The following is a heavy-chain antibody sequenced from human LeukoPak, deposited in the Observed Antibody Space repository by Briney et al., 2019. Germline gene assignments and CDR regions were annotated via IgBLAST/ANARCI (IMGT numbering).Heavy chain of an antibody. Sequence: QTGGSLRLSCAASGFTFSSYAMRWVRQAPGKGLEWVSSISGSGDSTYYADSVKGRFTTSRDNFKNTLYLQMNSLRAEDTAIYYCAKTDASGRYSRYWGQGTLVTVSS. V-gene: IGHV3-23*01. CDR3: AKTDASGRYSRY. J-gene: IGHJ4*02. CDR1: GFTFSSYA. D-gene: IGHD5-18*01. CDR2: ISGSGDST.